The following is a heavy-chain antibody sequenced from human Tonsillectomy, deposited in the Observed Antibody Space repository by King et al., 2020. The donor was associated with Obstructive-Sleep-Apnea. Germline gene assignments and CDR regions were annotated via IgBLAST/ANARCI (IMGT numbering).Heavy chain of an antibody. Sequence: IQLVQSGAEVKKPGASVKVSCKASGYTFTGYYMHWVRQAPGQGLEWMGWINPNSGGTNYAQKFQGRVTMTRDTSISTAYMELSRLRSDDTAVYYCARVYYDSSGYYKTFDYWGQGTLVTVSS. D-gene: IGHD3-22*01. J-gene: IGHJ4*02. CDR1: GYTFTGYY. V-gene: IGHV1-2*02. CDR3: ARVYYDSSGYYKTFDY. CDR2: INPNSGGT.